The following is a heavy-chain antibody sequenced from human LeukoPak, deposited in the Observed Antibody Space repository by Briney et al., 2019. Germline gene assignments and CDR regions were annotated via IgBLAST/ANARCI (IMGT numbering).Heavy chain of an antibody. V-gene: IGHV4-4*07. J-gene: IGHJ4*02. Sequence: SETLSLTCTVSGGSISNFYWSWIRQPAGKGLEWIGRIYTSGSTNYNPSLKSRVTMSIDTSKSQFSLKLSSVTAADTAVYYCARGEWELQFDFWGQGTLVTVSS. D-gene: IGHD1-26*01. CDR1: GGSISNFY. CDR2: IYTSGST. CDR3: ARGEWELQFDF.